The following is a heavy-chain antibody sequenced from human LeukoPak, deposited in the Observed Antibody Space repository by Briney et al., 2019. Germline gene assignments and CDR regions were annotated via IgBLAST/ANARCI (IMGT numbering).Heavy chain of an antibody. Sequence: SVKVSCKASGGTFSSYTISWVRQAPGQGLEWMGRIIPILGIANYAQKFQGRVTITAGKSTSTAYMELSSLRSEDTAVYYCARDPGAGIAVSGRYYGMDVWGQGTTVTVSS. CDR3: ARDPGAGIAVSGRYYGMDV. CDR2: IIPILGIA. CDR1: GGTFSSYT. D-gene: IGHD6-19*01. J-gene: IGHJ6*02. V-gene: IGHV1-69*04.